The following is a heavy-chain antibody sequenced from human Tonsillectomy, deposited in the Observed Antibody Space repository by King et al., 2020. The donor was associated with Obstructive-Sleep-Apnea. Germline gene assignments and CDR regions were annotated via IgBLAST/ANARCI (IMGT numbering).Heavy chain of an antibody. D-gene: IGHD3-10*01. CDR2: MNPNNGDT. Sequence: QLVQSGAEVKKPGASVKVSCKASGYTFANYDINWVRQATGQGLEWMGWMNPNNGDTGYAQKFQGRVTMTRNTSTGTAYMELSRLRSEDTAVYYCARTTYFYGSGSRSFGYWGQGTLVTVSS. CDR3: ARTTYFYGSGSRSFGY. J-gene: IGHJ4*02. CDR1: GYTFANYD. V-gene: IGHV1-8*01.